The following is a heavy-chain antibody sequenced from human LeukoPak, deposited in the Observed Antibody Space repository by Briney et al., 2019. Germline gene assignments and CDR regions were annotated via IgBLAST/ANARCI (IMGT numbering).Heavy chain of an antibody. J-gene: IGHJ4*02. Sequence: GESLKISGKGSGYTFTTYWIGGVGQMPGKGLEWMGIIYPGDYDTRYSPSFQGQVTISAHKSISPAYLQWTSLQASDRAMYYCARAWSCSGGTCYAENWGQGTLVTVSS. D-gene: IGHD2-15*01. V-gene: IGHV5-51*01. CDR1: GYTFTTYW. CDR3: ARAWSCSGGTCYAEN. CDR2: IYPGDYDT.